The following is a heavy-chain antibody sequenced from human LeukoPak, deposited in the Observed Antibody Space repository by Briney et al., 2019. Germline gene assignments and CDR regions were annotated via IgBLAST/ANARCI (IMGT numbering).Heavy chain of an antibody. Sequence: GGSLRLSCVVSGLTFSNFKMNWVRQAPGKGLEWVSYFSDSGRTTFYADSVKGRFTISRDNAKNSLYLQMNSLRAEDTAVYYCARDGIQLWPPDYWGQGTLVTVSS. D-gene: IGHD5-18*01. V-gene: IGHV3-48*03. CDR1: GLTFSNFK. CDR2: FSDSGRTT. CDR3: ARDGIQLWPPDY. J-gene: IGHJ4*02.